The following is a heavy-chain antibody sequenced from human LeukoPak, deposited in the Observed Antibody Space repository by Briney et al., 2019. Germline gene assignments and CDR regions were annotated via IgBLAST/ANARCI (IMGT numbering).Heavy chain of an antibody. V-gene: IGHV4-38-2*02. CDR3: ARAYSSSWYYFDY. J-gene: IGHJ4*02. CDR2: IYHSGST. Sequence: SETLSLTCTVSGYSISSGYYWGWIRQPPGKGLEWIGSIYHSGSTYYNPSLKSRVTISVDTSKNQFSLKLSSVTAADTAVYYCARAYSSSWYYFDYWGQGTLVTVSS. CDR1: GYSISSGYY. D-gene: IGHD6-13*01.